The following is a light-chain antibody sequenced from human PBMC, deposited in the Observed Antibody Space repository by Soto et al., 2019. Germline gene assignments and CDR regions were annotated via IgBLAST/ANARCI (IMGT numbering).Light chain of an antibody. CDR1: QDIHIY. J-gene: IGKJ2*01. Sequence: AIRMTQSPPSMSTSTGDGVNITCRASQDIHIYLAWYQQKPGGAPKVLISGASTLQSGVPSRFSGSGSGTEFALTIRSLQVEDFATYYCQQYYSYPYTFGQGTKLEIK. CDR3: QQYYSYPYT. V-gene: IGKV1-8*01. CDR2: GAS.